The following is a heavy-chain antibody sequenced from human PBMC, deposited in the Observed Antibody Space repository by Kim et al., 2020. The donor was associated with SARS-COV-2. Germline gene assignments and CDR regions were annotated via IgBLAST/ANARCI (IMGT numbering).Heavy chain of an antibody. CDR2: INPNSGGT. CDR1: GYTFTGYY. CDR3: ASSGGRGWSPIEHTGAVDI. Sequence: ASVKVSCKASGYTFTGYYMHWVRQAPGQGLEWMGRINPNSGGTNYAQKFQGRVTMTRDTSISTSCMELSRLRSDDTAVYYCASSGGRGWSPIEHTGAVDIWGQRTMVTVSS. V-gene: IGHV1-2*06. D-gene: IGHD3-10*01. J-gene: IGHJ3*02.